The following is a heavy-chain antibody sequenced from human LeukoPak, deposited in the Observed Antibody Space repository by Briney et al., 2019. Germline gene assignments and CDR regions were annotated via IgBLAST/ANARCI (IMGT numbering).Heavy chain of an antibody. CDR1: GFTFSSYW. D-gene: IGHD6-13*01. J-gene: IGHJ4*02. CDR3: ARDRDSNWYPYHDY. V-gene: IGHV3-7*03. CDR2: IKPDGSQK. Sequence: GGSLRLSCAASGFTFSSYWMSWVRQALGKGLEWMANIKPDGSQKYYVDSVKGRFTISRDNAKNSLYLQVDSLTAEDTAIYYCARDRDSNWYPYHDYWGQGVLVTVSS.